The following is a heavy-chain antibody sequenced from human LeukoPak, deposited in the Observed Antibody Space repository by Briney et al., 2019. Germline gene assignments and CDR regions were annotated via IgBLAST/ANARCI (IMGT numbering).Heavy chain of an antibody. CDR3: AKGSGYYYYYGMDV. CDR1: GFTSSSYA. V-gene: IGHV3-23*01. D-gene: IGHD6-19*01. J-gene: IGHJ6*01. Sequence: PGGSLRLSCPASGFTSSSYAMSWVRQAPGRGREWVSTIRGSGGSTYYTDYVQGRFTISRDNSKYTRYLQMNSLRAEDTAVYYCAKGSGYYYYYGMDVRGQGTTVTVSS. CDR2: IRGSGGST.